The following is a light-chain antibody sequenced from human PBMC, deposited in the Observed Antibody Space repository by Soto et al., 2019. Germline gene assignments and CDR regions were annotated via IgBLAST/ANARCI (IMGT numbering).Light chain of an antibody. Sequence: QSVLTQPPSVSAAPGQKVTISCSGSSSNIGNDYVSWYQNLPGTAPKLLIYDNNKRPSGIPDRCSGSKSGTSATLGITGLQTGDEADYYCGTWDSTLNVWVFGGGTKLTVL. CDR1: SSNIGNDY. V-gene: IGLV1-51*01. CDR3: GTWDSTLNVWV. J-gene: IGLJ3*02. CDR2: DNN.